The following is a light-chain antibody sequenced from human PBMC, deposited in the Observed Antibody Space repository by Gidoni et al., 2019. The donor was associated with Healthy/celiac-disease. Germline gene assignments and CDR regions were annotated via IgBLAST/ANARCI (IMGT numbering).Light chain of an antibody. V-gene: IGLV1-47*01. CDR1: SSNIGSNY. CDR3: AAWDDSLSGWV. Sequence: SVLTQPPSSSGTPGQRVTISCSGSSSNIGSNYVYWYQQLPGTAPKLLSYRNNQRPSGVPDRFSGSKSGTSASLAISGLRSEDEADYYCAAWDDSLSGWVFGGGTKLTV. CDR2: RNN. J-gene: IGLJ3*02.